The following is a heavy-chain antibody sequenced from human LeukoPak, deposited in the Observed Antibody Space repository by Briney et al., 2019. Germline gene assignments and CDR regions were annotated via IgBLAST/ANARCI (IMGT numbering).Heavy chain of an antibody. D-gene: IGHD3-22*01. CDR2: IIPILGIA. CDR3: AREDDSSGYLDY. Sequence: SVKVSCKASGGTFSSYAIIWVRQAPGQGLEWMGRIIPILGIANYAQKFQGRVTITADKSTSTAYMELSSLRSEDTAVYYCAREDDSSGYLDYWGQGTLVTVSS. V-gene: IGHV1-69*04. CDR1: GGTFSSYA. J-gene: IGHJ4*02.